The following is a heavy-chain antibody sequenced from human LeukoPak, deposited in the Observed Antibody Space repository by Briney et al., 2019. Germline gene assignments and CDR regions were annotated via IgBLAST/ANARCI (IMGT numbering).Heavy chain of an antibody. CDR3: GRGKVVSDSPGQNSWDS. CDR1: GGSISSYY. D-gene: IGHD3-22*01. J-gene: IGHJ4*02. Sequence: SETLSLTCTVSGGSISSYYWNWIRQPAGKGLEWVGRIYTSGSTNYNPSLKSRVSMSVDTSKNQFSLKLSSVTAADTAVYYCGRGKVVSDSPGQNSWDSGVRGPLVTVSS. CDR2: IYTSGST. V-gene: IGHV4-4*07.